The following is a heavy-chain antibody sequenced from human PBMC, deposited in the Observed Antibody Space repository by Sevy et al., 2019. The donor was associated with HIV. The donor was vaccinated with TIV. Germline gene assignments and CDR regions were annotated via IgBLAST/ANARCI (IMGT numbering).Heavy chain of an antibody. CDR2: ISHSGDGT. V-gene: IGHV3-23*01. CDR3: AKGTLVVPTVIYYYYGMSV. J-gene: IGHJ6*02. CDR1: GFTFSTYW. Sequence: GGSLRLSCAASGFTFSTYWMSWVRQAPGKGLEWVSAISHSGDGTYYADSVKGRFTISRDNSKNTLYLEMNSLRAEDTAVYYCAKGTLVVPTVIYYYYGMSVWGQGTTVTVSS. D-gene: IGHD2-2*02.